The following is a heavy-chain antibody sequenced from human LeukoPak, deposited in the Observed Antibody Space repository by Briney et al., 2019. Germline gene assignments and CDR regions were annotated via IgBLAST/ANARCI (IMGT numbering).Heavy chain of an antibody. CDR3: ARMSSSHRFDY. J-gene: IGHJ4*02. Sequence: PSETLSLTCTVSGASISSGGYYWSWIRQHPGEGLEWIGYIYYSGSTSYNPSLKSRVTISLDTSRNQFSLKLSSVTAADTAVYYCARMSSSHRFDYWGQGTLVTVSS. V-gene: IGHV4-31*03. D-gene: IGHD6-6*01. CDR2: IYYSGST. CDR1: GASISSGGYY.